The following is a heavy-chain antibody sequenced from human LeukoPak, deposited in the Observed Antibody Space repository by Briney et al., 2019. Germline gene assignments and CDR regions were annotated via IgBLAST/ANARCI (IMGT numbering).Heavy chain of an antibody. CDR3: ASSKTNGDSSGWYAWFDP. V-gene: IGHV4-61*01. CDR2: VYYSGST. D-gene: IGHD6-19*01. Sequence: SETLSLTCTVSGGSVSNASYYWSWIRQPPGKGLDWIGYVYYSGSTNYSPSLQSRVTVSVDTSKNQFSLKLSSVTAADTAVYYCASSKTNGDSSGWYAWFDPWGQGTLVTVSS. CDR1: GGSVSNASYY. J-gene: IGHJ5*02.